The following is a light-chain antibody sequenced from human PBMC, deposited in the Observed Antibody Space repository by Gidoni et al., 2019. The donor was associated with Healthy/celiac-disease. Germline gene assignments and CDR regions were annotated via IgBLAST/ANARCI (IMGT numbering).Light chain of an antibody. J-gene: IGKJ2*01. V-gene: IGKV3-15*01. Sequence: EIVMTQSPATLSVSPGERATLSCRASHSVNSNFAWYQQKPGQAPRLLIYGASTRATGIPARFSGSGSGTEFTLTISSLQSEDFAVYYCQQYNNWPPYTFGQGTKLEIK. CDR1: HSVNSN. CDR3: QQYNNWPPYT. CDR2: GAS.